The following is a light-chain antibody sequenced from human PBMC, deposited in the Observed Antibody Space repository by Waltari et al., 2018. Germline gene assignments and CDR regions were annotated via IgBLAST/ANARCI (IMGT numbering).Light chain of an antibody. CDR3: QQYNNWPLA. CDR2: GAS. V-gene: IGKV3-15*01. J-gene: IGKJ1*01. CDR1: QSVSSN. Sequence: TLACRASQSVSSNLAWYQQKPGQAPRLLIYGASTRATGIPARFSGSGSGTEFTLTISSLQSEDFAVYYCQQYNNWPLAFGQGTKVEIK.